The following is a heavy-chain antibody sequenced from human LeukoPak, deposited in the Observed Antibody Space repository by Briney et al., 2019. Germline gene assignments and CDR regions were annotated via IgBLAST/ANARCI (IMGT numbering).Heavy chain of an antibody. Sequence: PGGSLRLSCAASGFTFSSYWMTWVRQAPGKGLEWVANIKQDGSEEYNVDCVKGRFTISRDNAKNSLYLQMSSLRAEDTAVYYCARDPYDSRSGSYGAFGIWGQGTMVTVSS. J-gene: IGHJ3*02. CDR3: ARDPYDSRSGSYGAFGI. CDR1: GFTFSSYW. D-gene: IGHD3-22*01. V-gene: IGHV3-7*01. CDR2: IKQDGSEE.